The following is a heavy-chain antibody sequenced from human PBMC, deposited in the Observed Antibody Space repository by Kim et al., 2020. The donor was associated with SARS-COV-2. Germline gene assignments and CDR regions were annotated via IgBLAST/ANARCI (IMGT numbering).Heavy chain of an antibody. D-gene: IGHD6-13*01. V-gene: IGHV4-39*01. Sequence: SETLSLTCTVSGGSISSSSYYWGWIRQPPGKGLEWIGSIYYSGSTYYNPSLKSRVTISVDTSKNQFSLKLSSVTAADTAVYYCARRGIYSSPFDYWGQGTLVTVSS. CDR3: ARRGIYSSPFDY. CDR2: IYYSGST. J-gene: IGHJ4*02. CDR1: GGSISSSSYY.